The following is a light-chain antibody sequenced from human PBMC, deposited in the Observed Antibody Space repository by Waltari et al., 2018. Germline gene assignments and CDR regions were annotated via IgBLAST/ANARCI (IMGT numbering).Light chain of an antibody. CDR3: QQLNSYPLT. V-gene: IGKV1-9*01. Sequence: DIQLTQSQSFLSASVRDRVTITCRARQGISNYLAWSQQKPGKAPKLLIYSASTLQSGVPSRFSGSGSGTEFSLTISSLQPEDFATYYCQQLNSYPLTFGGGTKVEIK. J-gene: IGKJ4*01. CDR2: SAS. CDR1: QGISNY.